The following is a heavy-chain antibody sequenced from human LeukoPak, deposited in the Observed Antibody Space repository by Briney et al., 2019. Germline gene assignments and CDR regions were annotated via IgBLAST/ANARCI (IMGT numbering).Heavy chain of an antibody. CDR3: ARAFTRGVATAMSDY. CDR1: GFTFSSYA. J-gene: IGHJ4*02. CDR2: ISYDGSNK. Sequence: GRSLRLSCAASGFTFSSYAMHWVRQAPGKGLEWVAVISYDGSNKYYADSVKGRFTISRDNSKNTLYLQMNSLRAEDTAVYYCARAFTRGVATAMSDYWGQGTLVTVSS. V-gene: IGHV3-30-3*01. D-gene: IGHD2-21*02.